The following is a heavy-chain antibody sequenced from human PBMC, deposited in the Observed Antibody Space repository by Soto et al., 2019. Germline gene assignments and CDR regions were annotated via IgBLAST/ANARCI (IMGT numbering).Heavy chain of an antibody. J-gene: IGHJ1*01. CDR1: GASVNTGDYY. CDR2: IFYSGDT. V-gene: IGHV4-30-4*01. CDR3: VGTGTTDDF. Sequence: VQLQGSGPGLVKPSQTLSLTCTVSGASVNTGDYYWSYIRQSPGKGLEWLGYIFYSGDTYYNPSLKSRATISLNTSRNKISLPLTSVTDADTAVYFCVGTGTTDDFWGQGTLVTVSS. D-gene: IGHD1-7*01.